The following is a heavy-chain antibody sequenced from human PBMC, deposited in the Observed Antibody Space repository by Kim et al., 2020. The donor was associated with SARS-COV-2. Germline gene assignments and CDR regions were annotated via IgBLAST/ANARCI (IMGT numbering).Heavy chain of an antibody. V-gene: IGHV3-15*01. CDR3: TTELPGTY. J-gene: IGHJ4*02. CDR2: GGTT. D-gene: IGHD1-1*01. Sequence: GGTTDYAAPVKGRFTISRDDSKNTLYLQMNSLKTEDTAVYYCTTELPGTYWGQGTLVTVSS.